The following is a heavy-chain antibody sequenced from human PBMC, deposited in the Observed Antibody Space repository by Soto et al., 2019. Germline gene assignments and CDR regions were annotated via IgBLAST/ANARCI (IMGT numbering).Heavy chain of an antibody. V-gene: IGHV3-74*01. Sequence: GGSLRLSCAASGFTFSSYWMHWVRQAPGKGLVWVSRINSDGSSTSYADSVKGRFTISRDNAKSTLYLQMNSLRAEDTAVYYCARDYSSSWPFDYWGQGTLVTVSS. D-gene: IGHD6-13*01. CDR1: GFTFSSYW. CDR2: INSDGSST. CDR3: ARDYSSSWPFDY. J-gene: IGHJ4*02.